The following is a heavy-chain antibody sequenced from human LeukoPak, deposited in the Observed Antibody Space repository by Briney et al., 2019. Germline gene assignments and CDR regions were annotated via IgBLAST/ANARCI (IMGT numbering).Heavy chain of an antibody. Sequence: SETLSLTCAVYGGSFSGYFWIWIRQPPGKGLEWIGEINHSGSTNYNPSLKSRVTISVDTSKNQFSLKLSSVTAADTAVYYCARHNPAAGAYYYYYMDVWGKGTTVTISS. D-gene: IGHD6-13*01. V-gene: IGHV4-34*01. CDR3: ARHNPAAGAYYYYYMDV. CDR1: GGSFSGYF. J-gene: IGHJ6*03. CDR2: INHSGST.